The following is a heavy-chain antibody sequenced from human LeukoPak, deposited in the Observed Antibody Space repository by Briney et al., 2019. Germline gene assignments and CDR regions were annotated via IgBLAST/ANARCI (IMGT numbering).Heavy chain of an antibody. V-gene: IGHV7-4-1*01. Sequence: ASVNVSCKASGYTFTSYAMNWVRQAPGQGLEWMGWINTNTGNPTYAQGFTGRFVFSLDTSVSTAYLQIDSVEAEDTAVYFCARDLAVPGTARGYWGQGTLVTVSS. D-gene: IGHD6-19*01. J-gene: IGHJ4*02. CDR2: INTNTGNP. CDR1: GYTFTSYA. CDR3: ARDLAVPGTARGY.